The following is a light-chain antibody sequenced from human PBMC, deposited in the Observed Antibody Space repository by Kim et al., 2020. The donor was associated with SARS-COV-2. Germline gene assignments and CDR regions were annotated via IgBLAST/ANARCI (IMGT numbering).Light chain of an antibody. J-gene: IGLJ3*02. CDR2: TND. CDR1: SSNIRSNT. Sequence: ELTQPPSASGTPGQRVTISCSGSSSNIRSNTVNWYQQLPGTAPKLLIFTNDQRPSGVPDRFSGSKSGTSASLAISGLQSEDETDYYCVAWDDNLNGWVFGGGTQLTVL. V-gene: IGLV1-44*01. CDR3: VAWDDNLNGWV.